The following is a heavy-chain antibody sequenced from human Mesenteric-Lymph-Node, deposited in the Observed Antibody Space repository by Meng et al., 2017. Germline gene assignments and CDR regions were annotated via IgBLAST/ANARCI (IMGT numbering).Heavy chain of an antibody. Sequence: SETLSLTCTVSGYSISSGYYWGWIRQPPGKGLEWIGSIYHSGSTYYNPSLKSRVTISVDTSKNQFSLKLSSVTAADTAVYYCAYGSGSYLYYFDYWGQGTLVTVSS. D-gene: IGHD3-10*01. V-gene: IGHV4-38-2*02. CDR2: IYHSGST. CDR3: AYGSGSYLYYFDY. J-gene: IGHJ4*02. CDR1: GYSISSGYY.